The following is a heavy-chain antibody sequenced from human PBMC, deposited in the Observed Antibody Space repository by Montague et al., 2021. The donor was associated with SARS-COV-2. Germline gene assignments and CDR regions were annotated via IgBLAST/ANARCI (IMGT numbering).Heavy chain of an antibody. D-gene: IGHD1-1*01. J-gene: IGHJ4*02. CDR3: ARAQNICFIANCVNYFDL. Sequence: SETRSLTCEVSSGSIRSYYWSWIRQSPGKGLEWIGYVHYTGSTKYNPSLKTRVTLSLDTPKNHFSLRLNSVTAADTAVYYCARAQNICFIANCVNYFDLWGLGALVSVSS. CDR1: SGSIRSYY. CDR2: VHYTGST. V-gene: IGHV4-59*01.